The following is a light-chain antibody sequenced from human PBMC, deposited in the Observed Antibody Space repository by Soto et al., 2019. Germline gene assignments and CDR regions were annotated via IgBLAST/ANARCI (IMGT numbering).Light chain of an antibody. V-gene: IGKV3-20*01. J-gene: IGKJ4*01. Sequence: ENVLTQSPGTLSLSPGERATLSCRASQNVIRSYLAWYQQKPGQAPSLLVHGTSSRAAGIPDRFSGSGSGTDFTLTISRLEPEDFAVYYCQQYDSSHLTFGGGTKVEIK. CDR1: QNVIRSY. CDR3: QQYDSSHLT. CDR2: GTS.